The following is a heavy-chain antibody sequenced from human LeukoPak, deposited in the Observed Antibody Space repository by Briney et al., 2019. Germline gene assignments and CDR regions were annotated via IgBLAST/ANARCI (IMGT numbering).Heavy chain of an antibody. CDR3: ASRLMGAKGDYFDY. J-gene: IGHJ4*02. Sequence: SETLSLTCTVSGGSISSSSYYWGWIRQPPGKWLEWIGSIYYSGSTAYNPSLKSRVTISVDTSKNQFSLKLSSVTAADTAVNYCASRLMGAKGDYFDYWGQGTLVTVSS. V-gene: IGHV4-39*01. CDR1: GGSISSSSYY. D-gene: IGHD1-26*01. CDR2: IYYSGST.